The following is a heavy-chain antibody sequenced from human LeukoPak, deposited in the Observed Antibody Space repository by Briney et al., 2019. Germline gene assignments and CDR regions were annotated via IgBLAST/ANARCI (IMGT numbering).Heavy chain of an antibody. D-gene: IGHD1-26*01. Sequence: TASETLSLTCTVSGGSISSSSYYWGWIRQPPGKGLEWIGEINHSGSTNYNPSLKSRVTISVDTSKNQFSLKLSSVTAADTAVYYCARERIVGATGWFDPWGQGTLVTVSS. CDR2: INHSGST. CDR1: GGSISSSSYY. J-gene: IGHJ5*02. CDR3: ARERIVGATGWFDP. V-gene: IGHV4-39*07.